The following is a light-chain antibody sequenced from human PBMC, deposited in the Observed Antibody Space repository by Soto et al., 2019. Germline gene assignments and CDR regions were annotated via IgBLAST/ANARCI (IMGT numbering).Light chain of an antibody. Sequence: IQLTQSPSSLSASVGDRVTITCRASQGISSYLAWYRQEPGKAPKLLIYAASALQSGVPSRFSGSGSGTDFTPTISSLQPEDFATYYCHQLNTYPRTFGQGTKVDIK. CDR3: HQLNTYPRT. CDR1: QGISSY. V-gene: IGKV1-9*01. J-gene: IGKJ1*01. CDR2: AAS.